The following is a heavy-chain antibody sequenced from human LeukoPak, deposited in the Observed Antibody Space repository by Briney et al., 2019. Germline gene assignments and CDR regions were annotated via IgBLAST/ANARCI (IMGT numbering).Heavy chain of an antibody. J-gene: IGHJ6*02. Sequence: PSETLSLTCTVSGDSISSGNFYWGWIRQPPGKELQWIGSIYYNGITHYNPSLESRVTISADTSTNQFSLKLTSVTAADTAVYYCARDFRERRGITGPHGMDVWGQGTTVTVSS. CDR3: ARDFRERRGITGPHGMDV. CDR2: IYYNGIT. D-gene: IGHD1-20*01. V-gene: IGHV4-39*07. CDR1: GDSISSGNFY.